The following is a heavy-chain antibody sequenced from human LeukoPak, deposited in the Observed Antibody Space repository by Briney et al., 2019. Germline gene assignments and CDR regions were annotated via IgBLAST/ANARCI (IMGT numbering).Heavy chain of an antibody. CDR3: AKQARYSNFWSGYLYYFDY. D-gene: IGHD3-3*01. V-gene: IGHV3-23*01. CDR2: FVGGDTT. J-gene: IGHJ4*02. CDR1: GFTFNNYA. Sequence: GGSLRLSCAASGFTFNNYAASWVRQAPGKGLEWVSAFVGGDTTYYADPVKGRFTISRDNSRNTLYLQMNTLRAEDTAVYYCAKQARYSNFWSGYLYYFDYWGQGTLVTVSS.